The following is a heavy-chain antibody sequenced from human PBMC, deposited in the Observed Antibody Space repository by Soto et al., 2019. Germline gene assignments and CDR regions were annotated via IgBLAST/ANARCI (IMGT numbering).Heavy chain of an antibody. CDR3: AREGYYGSGSYHWFDP. CDR2: IYYSENT. D-gene: IGHD3-10*01. CDR1: GGSISSSSNH. Sequence: SETLSLTCTVSGGSISSSSNHWGWIRQPPGKGLEWIGNIYYSENTNYNPSLKSRVTISVDTSKNQFSLKLSSVTAADTAVYYCAREGYYGSGSYHWFDPWGQGTLVTVSS. V-gene: IGHV4-39*07. J-gene: IGHJ5*02.